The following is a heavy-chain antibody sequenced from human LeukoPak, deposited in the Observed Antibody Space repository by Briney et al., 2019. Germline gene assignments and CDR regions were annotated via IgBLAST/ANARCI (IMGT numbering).Heavy chain of an antibody. CDR2: INPNSGGT. D-gene: IGHD6-19*01. CDR3: ARVVDSSGSDV. CDR1: GYTFTGYY. J-gene: IGHJ6*02. Sequence: ASVKVSCKASGYTFTGYYMHWVRQAPGQGLEWMGWINPNSGGTNYAQKFQGRVTMTRDTSTSTVYMELSSLRSEDTAVYYCARVVDSSGSDVWGQGTTVTVSS. V-gene: IGHV1-2*02.